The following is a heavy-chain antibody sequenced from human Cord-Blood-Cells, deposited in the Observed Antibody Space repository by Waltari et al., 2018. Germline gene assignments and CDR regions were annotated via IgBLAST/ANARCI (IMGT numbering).Heavy chain of an antibody. D-gene: IGHD2-21*01. Sequence: QVQLVQSGAEVKKPGASVKVSCKASGYTFTGYYMHWVRQAPGQGLEWMGWINPNSGGTNNAQKFQGRVTMTRDTSISTAYMELSRLRSDDTAVYYCARDTTKKEYCGGDCYPDYWGQGTLVTVSS. J-gene: IGHJ4*02. CDR3: ARDTTKKEYCGGDCYPDY. V-gene: IGHV1-2*02. CDR1: GYTFTGYY. CDR2: INPNSGGT.